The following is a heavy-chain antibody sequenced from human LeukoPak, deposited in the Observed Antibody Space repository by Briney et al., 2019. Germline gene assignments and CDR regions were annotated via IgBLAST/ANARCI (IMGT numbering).Heavy chain of an antibody. V-gene: IGHV3-23*01. CDR1: GFAFSDYS. Sequence: PGGSLRLSCAASGFAFSDYSMTWVRQAPGKGLEWVSAISGSGGSTYYADSVKGRFTISRDNSKNSVYLQMNSLRSEDTAFYHCARDRCSSTSCYNTPNWFDPWGQGTLVTVSS. J-gene: IGHJ5*02. CDR2: ISGSGGST. D-gene: IGHD2-2*02. CDR3: ARDRCSSTSCYNTPNWFDP.